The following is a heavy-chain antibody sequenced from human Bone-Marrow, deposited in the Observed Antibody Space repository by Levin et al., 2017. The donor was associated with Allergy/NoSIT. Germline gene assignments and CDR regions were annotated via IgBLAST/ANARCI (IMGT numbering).Heavy chain of an antibody. D-gene: IGHD6-19*01. CDR3: ARVESVAGSPFDY. V-gene: IGHV5-51*01. CDR1: EYNFNIYW. Sequence: GESLKISCEGFEYNFNIYWMAWVRQMPGKGLEWMGIIYPGDSDTTYSPSFQGQVTMSVDKSTSTAYLQWSSLKASDTAIYYCARVESVAGSPFDYWGQGTLVTVSS. CDR2: IYPGDSDT. J-gene: IGHJ4*02.